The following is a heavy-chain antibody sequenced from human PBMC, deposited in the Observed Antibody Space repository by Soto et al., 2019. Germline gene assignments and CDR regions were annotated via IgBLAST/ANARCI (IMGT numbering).Heavy chain of an antibody. CDR1: GSTFTSYG. J-gene: IGHJ4*02. CDR3: ARDSYCSSTSCYQGFEY. Sequence: ASLKVSCKSSGSTFTSYGISCVRHSPGQGLEWMGWISAYNGNTNYAQKLQGRVTMTTDTSTSTAYMELRSLRSDDTAVYYCARDSYCSSTSCYQGFEYWGQGTLVTVSS. CDR2: ISAYNGNT. D-gene: IGHD2-2*01. V-gene: IGHV1-18*01.